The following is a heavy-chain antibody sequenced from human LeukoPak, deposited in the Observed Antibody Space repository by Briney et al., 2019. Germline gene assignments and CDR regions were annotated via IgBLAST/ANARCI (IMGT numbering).Heavy chain of an antibody. CDR1: GYTFTGYY. J-gene: IGHJ6*03. Sequence: ASVKVSCKASGYTFTGYYMHWVRQAPGQGLEWMGWINPNSGGTNHAQKFQGRVTMTRDTSISTAYMELSRLRSDDTAVYYCARDPPDGYSNQLQLRYYYYMDVWGKGTTVTVSS. CDR2: INPNSGGT. D-gene: IGHD4-11*01. CDR3: ARDPPDGYSNQLQLRYYYYMDV. V-gene: IGHV1-2*02.